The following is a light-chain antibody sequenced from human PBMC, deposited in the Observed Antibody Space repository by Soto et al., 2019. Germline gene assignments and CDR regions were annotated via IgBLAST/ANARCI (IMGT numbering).Light chain of an antibody. CDR1: QSVSSY. V-gene: IGKV3-11*01. Sequence: EIVLTQSPATLSLSPGERATLSCRASQSVSSYLAWYQQKPGQAPRLLIYDASNRATGIPARFSGSGSGTDFALTISSLQSEDFAVYYCQQYDIWPFSFGPGTKVDIK. J-gene: IGKJ3*01. CDR3: QQYDIWPFS. CDR2: DAS.